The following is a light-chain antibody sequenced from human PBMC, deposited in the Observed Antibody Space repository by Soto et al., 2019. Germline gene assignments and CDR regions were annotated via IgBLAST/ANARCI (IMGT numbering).Light chain of an antibody. CDR1: SSNIGNTA. CDR2: FDD. V-gene: IGLV1-36*01. CDR3: AAWDDSLNAYV. Sequence: QSVLTQPPSVSEAPRQRVTISCSGSSSNIGNTAVNWYQQLPGKAPKLLIYFDDLLPSGVSDRFSGSKSGTSASLVISGLQSEDEADYYWAAWDDSLNAYVFGTGTKLTVL. J-gene: IGLJ1*01.